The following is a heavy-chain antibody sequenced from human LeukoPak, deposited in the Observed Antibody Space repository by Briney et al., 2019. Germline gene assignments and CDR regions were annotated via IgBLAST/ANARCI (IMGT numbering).Heavy chain of an antibody. D-gene: IGHD2-8*01. J-gene: IGHJ3*02. Sequence: SETPSLNCAVYGGSFSGYYWSWIRQPPGKGLEWIGEINHSGSTNYNPSLKSRVTISVDTSKNQFSLKLSSVTAADTAVYYCARGGCSNGVCYSGVFDIWGQGTMVTVSS. CDR1: GGSFSGYY. CDR3: ARGGCSNGVCYSGVFDI. V-gene: IGHV4-34*01. CDR2: INHSGST.